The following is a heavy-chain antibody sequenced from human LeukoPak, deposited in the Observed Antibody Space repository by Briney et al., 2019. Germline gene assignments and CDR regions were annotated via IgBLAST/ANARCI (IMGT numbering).Heavy chain of an antibody. V-gene: IGHV4-38-2*02. CDR2: IYHSVST. CDR3: ARGGHHIAVVPEAMSGNWFDP. Sequence: SETLSLTCTVSGYSIRSVYHWGWIRQLPGKGLEGFGSIYHSVSTSYNPSLKSRVTMSVETSKNQFSLKLSSVTAADTAGYYCARGGHHIAVVPEAMSGNWFDPWGQGTLVTVSS. CDR1: GYSIRSVYH. J-gene: IGHJ5*02. D-gene: IGHD2-2*01.